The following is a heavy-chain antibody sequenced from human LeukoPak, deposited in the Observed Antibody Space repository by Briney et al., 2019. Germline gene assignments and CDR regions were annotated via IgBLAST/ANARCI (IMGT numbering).Heavy chain of an antibody. J-gene: IGHJ4*02. CDR2: IYSGGST. CDR3: ASTSYRNDY. CDR1: GFTLSSNY. V-gene: IGHV3-53*01. Sequence: GGSLRLSCAASGFTLSSNYMSWVRQAPGKGLEWVSDIYSGGSTYYADSVKGRYIISRDNSKNTLYVQMNSRRAEDTAVYYCASTSYRNDYWGQGTLVTVSS. D-gene: IGHD2-2*01.